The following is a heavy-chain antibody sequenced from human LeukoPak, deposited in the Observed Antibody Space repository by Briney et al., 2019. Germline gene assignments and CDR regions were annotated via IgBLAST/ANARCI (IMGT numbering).Heavy chain of an antibody. D-gene: IGHD1-26*01. CDR3: ARLVVGATKEGYYFDY. Sequence: MPSETLSLTCTVSGGSISSYHWSWIRQPPGKGLEWIGYIYYSGSTNYNPSLKSRVAISVDTSKNQFSLKLSSVTAADTAVYYCARLVVGATKEGYYFDYWGQGTLVTVSS. J-gene: IGHJ4*02. CDR1: GGSISSYH. CDR2: IYYSGST. V-gene: IGHV4-59*01.